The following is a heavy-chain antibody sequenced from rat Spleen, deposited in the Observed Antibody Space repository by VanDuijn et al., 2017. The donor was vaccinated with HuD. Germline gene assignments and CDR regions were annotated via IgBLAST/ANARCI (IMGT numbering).Heavy chain of an antibody. Sequence: EVQLVESDGGLVQPGRSLKLSCVASGFTFSDYYMAWVRQAPTKGLEWVAIISYDGLGTYYRDSVKGRFTISRDNAKSTLYLQMDSLRSEDTATYYCVRRYDFDYWGQGVMVTVSS. CDR2: ISYDGLGT. D-gene: IGHD2-1*01. CDR1: GFTFSDYY. J-gene: IGHJ2*01. V-gene: IGHV5-29*01. CDR3: VRRYDFDY.